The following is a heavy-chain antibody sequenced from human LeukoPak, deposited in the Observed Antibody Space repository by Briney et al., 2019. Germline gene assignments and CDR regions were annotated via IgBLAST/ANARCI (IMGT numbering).Heavy chain of an antibody. D-gene: IGHD5-12*01. V-gene: IGHV1-8*01. Sequence: ASVKVSCKASAYTFTSYDINWVRQAPGPGLEWMGWMNPNSGNTGYAQRFQGRVTMTRDNSISTAYMELSNLTSEDTAVYFCARVSGFERKDSFSYWGQGTLVTVSS. CDR2: MNPNSGNT. CDR3: ARVSGFERKDSFSY. J-gene: IGHJ4*02. CDR1: AYTFTSYD.